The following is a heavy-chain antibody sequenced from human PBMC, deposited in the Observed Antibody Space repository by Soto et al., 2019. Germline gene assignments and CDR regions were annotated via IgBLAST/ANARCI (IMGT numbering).Heavy chain of an antibody. D-gene: IGHD2-15*01. V-gene: IGHV4-39*01. CDR3: AKVVVAATRHTDFDS. CDR2: IYYDGST. CDR1: GGSINSNNYY. Sequence: WETLSLTCTVSGGSINSNNYYWAWIRQPPGKGLAWIASIYYDGSTYYNPSLKSRVTISIDTSKNQFSLRLRSVTGADTAIYYCAKVVVAATRHTDFDSWGQGTLVTVSS. J-gene: IGHJ4*02.